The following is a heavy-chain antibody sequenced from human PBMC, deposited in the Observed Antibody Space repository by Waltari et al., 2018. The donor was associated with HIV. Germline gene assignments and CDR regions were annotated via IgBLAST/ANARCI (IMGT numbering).Heavy chain of an antibody. CDR2: IYYTGST. D-gene: IGHD6-19*01. CDR1: GVSVGSESYY. Sequence: QVQLQESGPGLVKASGTLLLTCSVSGVSVGSESYYWTWIRQPPGKGLEWVGKIYYTGSTHYNPSRQSRVTISADRSMNHFSLRLTSVTTDDTAVYYCASATYSRGFFDSWGQGSLVTVSS. V-gene: IGHV4-61*03. J-gene: IGHJ4*02. CDR3: ASATYSRGFFDS.